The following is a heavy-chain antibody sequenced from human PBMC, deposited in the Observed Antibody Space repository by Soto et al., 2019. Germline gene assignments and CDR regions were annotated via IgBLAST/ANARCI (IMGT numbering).Heavy chain of an antibody. Sequence: QVQLVQSGAEVKKPGSSVKLSCKASRDTFDSRAISWVRQAPGQGLEWMGGIIPMFGTTNYPQKFQGRVTITADASTSTAYLALSSLTSDDTAVYYCAIAIPSSGWSPFDYWGQGTLVTVSS. CDR2: IIPMFGTT. V-gene: IGHV1-69*01. CDR3: AIAIPSSGWSPFDY. D-gene: IGHD6-13*01. J-gene: IGHJ4*02. CDR1: RDTFDSRA.